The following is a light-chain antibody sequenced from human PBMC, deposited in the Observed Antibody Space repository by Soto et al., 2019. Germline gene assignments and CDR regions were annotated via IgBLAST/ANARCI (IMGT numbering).Light chain of an antibody. CDR3: QPCYSTPDT. CDR1: QSISSY. CDR2: AAS. V-gene: IGKV1-39*01. Sequence: DIQMTQSPSSLSASVGDRVTITCRASQSISSYLNWYQQKPGKAPKLLIYAASSLQSGVPSRFSGSGSGTDFTLTISSLQPEDFATYYCQPCYSTPDTFGQGTKLEIK. J-gene: IGKJ2*01.